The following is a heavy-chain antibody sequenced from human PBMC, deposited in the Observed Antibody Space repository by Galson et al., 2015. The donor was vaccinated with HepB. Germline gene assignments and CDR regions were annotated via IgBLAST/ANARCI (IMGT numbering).Heavy chain of an antibody. V-gene: IGHV3-48*02. D-gene: IGHD1-26*01. CDR2: ISSSSSTI. CDR1: GFTFNSYS. J-gene: IGHJ6*02. CDR3: AIGGSYDYYYGMDV. Sequence: SLRLSCAASGFTFNSYSMNWVRQAPGKGLEWVSYISSSSSTIYYADSVKGQFTISRDNAKNSLYLQMNSLRDEDTAVYYCAIGGSYDYYYGMDVWGQGTTVTVSS.